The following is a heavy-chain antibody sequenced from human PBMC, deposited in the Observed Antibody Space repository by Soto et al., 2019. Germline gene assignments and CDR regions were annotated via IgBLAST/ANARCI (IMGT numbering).Heavy chain of an antibody. CDR3: ARGGEFSVLDV. J-gene: IGHJ6*02. Sequence: QVQLQESGPGLVKPSETLSLTCTVSGGSISGYYWTWIRQPAGKGLEWIGRKHTSGTTNYNPSLTSRGTMSIDTSTNQFSLNLPSVPAADPAVYYCARGGEFSVLDVWGQGTTVAVSS. D-gene: IGHD3-16*01. CDR2: KHTSGTT. V-gene: IGHV4-4*07. CDR1: GGSISGYY.